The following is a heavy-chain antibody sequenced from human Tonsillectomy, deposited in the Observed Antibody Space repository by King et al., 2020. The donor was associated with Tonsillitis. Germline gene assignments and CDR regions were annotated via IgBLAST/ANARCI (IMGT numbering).Heavy chain of an antibody. CDR1: GFTFSSYA. D-gene: IGHD3-10*01. V-gene: IGHV3-23*04. CDR3: CYHVLLWFGGGGGMDV. CDR2: ISGSGGST. J-gene: IGHJ6*02. Sequence: VQLVESGGGLVQPGGSLRLSCAASGFTFSSYAMSWVRQAPGKGLEWVSAISGSGGSTYYADSVKGRFTISRDNSKNTLYLQMNSLRAEDTAVYYCCYHVLLWFGGGGGMDVWGQGTTVTVSS.